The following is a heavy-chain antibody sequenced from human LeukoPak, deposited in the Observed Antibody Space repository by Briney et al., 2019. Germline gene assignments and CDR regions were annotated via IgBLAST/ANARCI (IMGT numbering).Heavy chain of an antibody. CDR3: ARTLSDASPVAT. CDR1: GYFLSSGFY. J-gene: IGHJ4*01. CDR2: VYHSGTT. Sequence: SETLSLTCNVSGYFLSSGFYWGWIRQPPGKGLEWIVSVYHSGTTIYNPSLKSRVAMSMDTSMNHYSLKLWSVTAADTAVYYCARTLSDASPVATWGHGTLVTVSS. D-gene: IGHD2-8*01. V-gene: IGHV4-38-2*02.